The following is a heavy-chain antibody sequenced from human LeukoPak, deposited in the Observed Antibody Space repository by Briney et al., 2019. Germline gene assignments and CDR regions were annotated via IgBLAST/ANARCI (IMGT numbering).Heavy chain of an antibody. V-gene: IGHV4-39*07. Sequence: SETLSLTCTVSGGSISSSSHYWGWIRQPPGKGLEWIGSIYYSGSTYYNPSLKSRVTISVDTSKNQFSLKLSSVTAADTAVYYCARVVVGASSFWFDPWGQGTLVTVSS. CDR2: IYYSGST. CDR1: GGSISSSSHY. CDR3: ARVVVGASSFWFDP. J-gene: IGHJ5*02. D-gene: IGHD2-21*01.